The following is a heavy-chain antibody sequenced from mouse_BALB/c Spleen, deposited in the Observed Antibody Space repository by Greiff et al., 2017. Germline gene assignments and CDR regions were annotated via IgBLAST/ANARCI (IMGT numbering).Heavy chain of an antibody. CDR3: TRYYGNEDWYFDV. D-gene: IGHD2-1*01. J-gene: IGHJ1*01. V-gene: IGHV1-15*01. CDR2: IDPETGGT. Sequence: VQLQESGAELVRPGASVTLSCKASGYTFTDYEMHWVKQTPVHGLEWIGAIDPETGGTAYNQKFKGKATLTADKSSSTAYMELRSLTSEDSAVYYCTRYYGNEDWYFDVWGAGTTVTVSS. CDR1: GYTFTDYE.